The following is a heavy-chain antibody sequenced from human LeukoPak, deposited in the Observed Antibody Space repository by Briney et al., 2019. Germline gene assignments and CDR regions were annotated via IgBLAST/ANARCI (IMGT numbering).Heavy chain of an antibody. CDR1: GYSISNGYY. J-gene: IGHJ4*02. Sequence: PSETLSLTCTVSGYSISNGYYWGWIRQPPGKGLEWIGSIYHSGRTYYNPSLKSRVTTLIDTSKNQFSLRLSSVTAADTAVYYCARGPQGPDYYESSGYYPAGDWGQGTLVTVSS. CDR2: IYHSGRT. CDR3: ARGPQGPDYYESSGYYPAGD. V-gene: IGHV4-38-2*02. D-gene: IGHD3-22*01.